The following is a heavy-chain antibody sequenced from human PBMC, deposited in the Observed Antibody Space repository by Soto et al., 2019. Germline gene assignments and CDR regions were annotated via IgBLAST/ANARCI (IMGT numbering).Heavy chain of an antibody. D-gene: IGHD4-17*01. Sequence: SETLSLTCTVSGGTINNYYWNWIRQPPGKGLEWIGFISYSGSTRYNPSLQSRVTMSVDTSKNQISLSLTSGTVADTALYYCARDPPWGDYGFFAFDICGQGTMVTVSS. V-gene: IGHV4-59*01. CDR1: GGTINNYY. CDR2: ISYSGST. CDR3: ARDPPWGDYGFFAFDI. J-gene: IGHJ3*02.